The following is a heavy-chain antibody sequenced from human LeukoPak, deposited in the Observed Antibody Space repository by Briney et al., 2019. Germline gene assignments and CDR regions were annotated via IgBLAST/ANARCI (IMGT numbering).Heavy chain of an antibody. D-gene: IGHD2-15*01. CDR3: ATDCSGGSCYSDYFDY. CDR2: IIPIFGTA. J-gene: IGHJ4*02. Sequence: RASVKVSCKASGGTFSSYAISWVRQAPGQGLEWMGGIIPIFGTANYAQKFQGRVTITADESTSTAYMELSSLRSEDTAVYYCATDCSGGSCYSDYFDYWGQGTLVTVSS. V-gene: IGHV1-69*13. CDR1: GGTFSSYA.